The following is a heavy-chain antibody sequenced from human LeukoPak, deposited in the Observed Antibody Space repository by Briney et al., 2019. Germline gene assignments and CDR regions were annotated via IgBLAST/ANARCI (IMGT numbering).Heavy chain of an antibody. Sequence: GGSLRLSCAASGFTFGSYEMNWVRQAPGKGLEWVSYISSSGSTIYYADSVKGRFTISRDNAKNSLYLQMNSLRAEDTAVYYCARGRAEARYWGQGTLVTVSS. CDR3: ARGRAEARY. J-gene: IGHJ4*02. CDR1: GFTFGSYE. V-gene: IGHV3-48*03. CDR2: ISSSGSTI.